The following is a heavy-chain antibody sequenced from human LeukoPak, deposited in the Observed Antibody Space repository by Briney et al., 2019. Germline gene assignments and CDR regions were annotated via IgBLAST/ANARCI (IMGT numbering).Heavy chain of an antibody. Sequence: PGGSLRLSCAASGFTFSSYSMNWVRQAPGKGLEWVSYISSSSTIYHADSVKGRFTISRDNSKNTLYLQMNSLRAEDTAVYYCAKVSTMDWDAFDIWGQGTMVTVSS. CDR1: GFTFSSYS. CDR2: ISSSSTI. D-gene: IGHD3-10*01. CDR3: AKVSTMDWDAFDI. V-gene: IGHV3-48*01. J-gene: IGHJ3*02.